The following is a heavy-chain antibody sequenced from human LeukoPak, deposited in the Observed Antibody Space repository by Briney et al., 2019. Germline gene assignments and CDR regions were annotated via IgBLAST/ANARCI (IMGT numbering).Heavy chain of an antibody. CDR3: ARGWGSLYYFDF. D-gene: IGHD3-16*01. V-gene: IGHV1-2*02. CDR2: INPKSGVT. J-gene: IGHJ4*02. Sequence: SVNVSCKASGYTFSDYFVHWVRQAAGQAAEGRGWINPKSGVTKYAQKFQGRVTMVWDTATTPVYMDLSSLTSDDTAVYFCARGWGSLYYFDFWGQGTLVTVSS. CDR1: GYTFSDYF.